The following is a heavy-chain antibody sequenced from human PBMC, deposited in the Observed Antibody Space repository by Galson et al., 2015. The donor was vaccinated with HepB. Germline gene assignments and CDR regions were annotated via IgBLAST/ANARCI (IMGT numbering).Heavy chain of an antibody. CDR2: ISSSSSTI. CDR1: GFTFSSYS. CDR3: ARSIYCSSISCYTGGVENYYFGY. J-gene: IGHJ4*02. D-gene: IGHD2-2*02. Sequence: SLRLSCAASGFTFSSYSMNWVRQAPGKGLEWVSYISSSSSTIYYADSVRGRFTISRDNAKNSLYLQMNSLRAEDTAVYYCARSIYCSSISCYTGGVENYYFGYWGQGTLVTVSS. V-gene: IGHV3-48*01.